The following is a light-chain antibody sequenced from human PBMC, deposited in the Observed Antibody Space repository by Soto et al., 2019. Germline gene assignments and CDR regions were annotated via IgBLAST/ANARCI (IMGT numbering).Light chain of an antibody. V-gene: IGKV3-20*01. J-gene: IGKJ5*01. Sequence: EIVLTQSPDTLSLSPGEWATVTCRSSQYVSGGYLAWYQQKPGQAPRLLIYGASSRATGIPDRVSGSGSGTDFTLTINRLEPEDFAVYYCQQYGNSPITFGQGTRLEI. CDR2: GAS. CDR1: QYVSGGY. CDR3: QQYGNSPIT.